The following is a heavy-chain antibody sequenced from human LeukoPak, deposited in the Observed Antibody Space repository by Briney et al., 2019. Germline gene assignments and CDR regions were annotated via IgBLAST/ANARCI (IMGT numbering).Heavy chain of an antibody. D-gene: IGHD1-1*01. CDR2: INPNSGGT. CDR3: ARDKGWNQGRNWFDP. V-gene: IGHV1-2*02. Sequence: GASVKVSCKASGYTFTGYYMHWVRQAPGQGLEWMGWINPNSGGTNYAQKFQGRVTMTRDTSISTAYMELSRLRSDDTAVYYCARDKGWNQGRNWFDPWGQGTLVTVSS. CDR1: GYTFTGYY. J-gene: IGHJ5*02.